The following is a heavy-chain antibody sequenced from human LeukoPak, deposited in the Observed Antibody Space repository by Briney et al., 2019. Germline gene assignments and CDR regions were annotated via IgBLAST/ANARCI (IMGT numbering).Heavy chain of an antibody. CDR3: ARTMTTVTTSDAFDI. CDR2: INPNSGGT. V-gene: IGHV1-2*02. J-gene: IGHJ3*02. Sequence: ASVKVSCKASGYTFTGYYMHWVRQAPGQGREGMGWINPNSGGTNYAQKFQGRVTMTRDTSISTAYMELSRLRSDAKAVYYCARTMTTVTTSDAFDIWGQGTMVTVSS. D-gene: IGHD4-17*01. CDR1: GYTFTGYY.